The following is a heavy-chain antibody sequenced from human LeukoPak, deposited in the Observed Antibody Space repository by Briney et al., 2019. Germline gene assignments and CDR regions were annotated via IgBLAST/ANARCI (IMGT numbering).Heavy chain of an antibody. V-gene: IGHV4-34*01. J-gene: IGHJ4*02. D-gene: IGHD3-10*01. CDR3: ARVSSITMVRGVFDY. CDR1: GGSFSGYY. CDR2: INHSGST. Sequence: SETLSLTCAVYGGSFSGYYWSWIRQPPGKGLEWIGEINHSGSTNYNPSLKSRVTISVDTSKNQFSLKLSSVTAADTAVYYCARVSSITMVRGVFDYWGQGTLVTVSS.